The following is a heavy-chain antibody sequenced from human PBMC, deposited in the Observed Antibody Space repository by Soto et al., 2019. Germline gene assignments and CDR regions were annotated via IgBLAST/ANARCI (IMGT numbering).Heavy chain of an antibody. CDR2: ISDDGVSK. J-gene: IGHJ4*02. CDR3: ARAYYFGSGTSYTLYY. CDR1: GFTFNKYA. Sequence: GGSLRLSCSVSGFTFNKYAMHWVRQAPGKGLEWVAVISDDGVSKYYADSVQGRFTISRDNSESVVLLQMNSLRPDDTALYFCARAYYFGSGTSYTLYYWGQGTQVAVSS. V-gene: IGHV3-30-3*01. D-gene: IGHD3-10*01.